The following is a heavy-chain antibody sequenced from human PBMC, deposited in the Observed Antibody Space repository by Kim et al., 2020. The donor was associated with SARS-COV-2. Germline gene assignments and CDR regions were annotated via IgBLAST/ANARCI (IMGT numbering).Heavy chain of an antibody. J-gene: IGHJ3*02. CDR3: ARDRDYDILTGYYFDAFDI. V-gene: IGHV3-7*05. CDR1: GFTFSSYW. D-gene: IGHD3-9*01. CDR2: IKQDGSEK. Sequence: GGSLRLSCAASGFTFSSYWMSWVRQAPGKGLEWVANIKQDGSEKYYVDSVKGRFTISRDNAKNSLYLQMNSLRAEDTAVYYCARDRDYDILTGYYFDAFDIWGQGTMGTVSS.